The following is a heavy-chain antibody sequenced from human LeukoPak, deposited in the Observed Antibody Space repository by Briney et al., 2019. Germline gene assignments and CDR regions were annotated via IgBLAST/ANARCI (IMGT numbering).Heavy chain of an antibody. Sequence: GASVRVSCKPSGYTFTTYYLHWVRQAPGQGLEWMGWINPKNGGTNYAQKFQGRFTMTRDTSINTAYMELSGLTSDDTAVYYCARDPSNRYYTDVWGIETTVTVSS. D-gene: IGHD1-14*01. CDR1: GYTFTTYY. V-gene: IGHV1-2*02. J-gene: IGHJ6*03. CDR3: ARDPSNRYYTDV. CDR2: INPKNGGT.